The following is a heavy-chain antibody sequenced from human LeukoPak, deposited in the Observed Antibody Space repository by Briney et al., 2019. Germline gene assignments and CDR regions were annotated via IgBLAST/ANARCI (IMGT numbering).Heavy chain of an antibody. J-gene: IGHJ4*02. CDR3: TRDRDG. CDR1: GFTVTNYY. V-gene: IGHV3-66*01. CDR2: IYSGGDT. D-gene: IGHD2-21*02. Sequence: PGGPLRLSCAASGFTVTNYYMSGVRQAPGKGLEGVSVIYSGGDTFHADSVKGRFTLSRDNSENILYLQMNSLRAEDTAVYYCTRDRDGWAQGTLVRVSS.